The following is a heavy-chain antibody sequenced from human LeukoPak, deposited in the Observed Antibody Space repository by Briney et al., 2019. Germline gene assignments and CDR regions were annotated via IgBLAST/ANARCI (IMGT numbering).Heavy chain of an antibody. J-gene: IGHJ5*02. CDR3: ARSNRYSSGGDYFDP. CDR1: GFTFSSYE. V-gene: IGHV3-48*03. D-gene: IGHD6-25*01. Sequence: PGGSLRLSCAASGFTFSSYEMNWVRQAPGKGLGWFSYSSSSGSTKYYPDSVKGRFTISRDNDKNSLYLHMNSLRAEDTAVYYCARSNRYSSGGDYFDPWGPGMLVTVSS. CDR2: SSSSGSTK.